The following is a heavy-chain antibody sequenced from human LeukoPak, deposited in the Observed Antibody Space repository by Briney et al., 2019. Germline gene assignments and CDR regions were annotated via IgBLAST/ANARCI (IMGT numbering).Heavy chain of an antibody. J-gene: IGHJ4*02. CDR2: ISYDGSNK. V-gene: IGHV3-30*18. D-gene: IGHD2-15*01. CDR3: AKNGYCSGGSCYGVDY. Sequence: GGSLRLSCAASGFAFSRYWMTWVRQAPGKGLEWVAVISYDGSNKYYADSVKGRFTISRDNSKNTLYLQMNSLRAEDTAVYYCAKNGYCSGGSCYGVDYWGQGTLVTVSS. CDR1: GFAFSRYW.